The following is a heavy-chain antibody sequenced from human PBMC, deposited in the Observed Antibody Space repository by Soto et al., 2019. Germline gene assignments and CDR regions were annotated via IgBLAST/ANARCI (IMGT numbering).Heavy chain of an antibody. V-gene: IGHV3-23*04. D-gene: IGHD3-10*01. CDR1: GFTFDDYA. CDR3: AKSPGRFGESYFDY. Sequence: EVQLVESGGGLVQPGRSLRLSCAASGFTFDDYAMHWVRQAPGKGLEWVSGISGSGGSTYYADSVKGRFTISRDNSKNTLYLQMNSLRAEDTAVYYCAKSPGRFGESYFDYWGQGTLVTVSS. J-gene: IGHJ4*02. CDR2: ISGSGGST.